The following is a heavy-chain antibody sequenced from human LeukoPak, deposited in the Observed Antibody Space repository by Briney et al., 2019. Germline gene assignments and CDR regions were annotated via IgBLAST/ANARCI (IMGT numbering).Heavy chain of an antibody. Sequence: ASVKVSCKASGYTFPSYFMHWVRQAPGQGLEWMGIINPTSGSTTYAQKFQGRVTMTRDTSTSTVYMELSSLRSDDTAVYYCARTAARRFDYWGQGTLVTVSS. CDR2: INPTSGST. J-gene: IGHJ4*02. V-gene: IGHV1-46*01. CDR3: ARTAARRFDY. D-gene: IGHD6-6*01. CDR1: GYTFPSYF.